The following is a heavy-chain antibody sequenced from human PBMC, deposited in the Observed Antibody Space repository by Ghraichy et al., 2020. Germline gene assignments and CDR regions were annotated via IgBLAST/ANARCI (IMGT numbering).Heavy chain of an antibody. CDR1: GGSISSYY. D-gene: IGHD6-19*01. J-gene: IGHJ4*02. CDR2: IYYSGST. V-gene: IGHV4-59*01. CDR3: ARVEDDSSSGWTYYFDY. Sequence: SETPSLTFTVSGGSISSYYWSWIRQPPGKGLEWIGYIYYSGSTNYNPSLKSRVTISVDTSKNQFSLKLSSVTAADTAVYYCARVEDDSSSGWTYYFDYWGQGTLVTVSS.